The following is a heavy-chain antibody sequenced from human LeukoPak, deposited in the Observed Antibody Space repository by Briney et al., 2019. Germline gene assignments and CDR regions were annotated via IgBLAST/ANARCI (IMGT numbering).Heavy chain of an antibody. V-gene: IGHV4-4*07. CDR3: ARGGLAGPFNWLDP. Sequence: PSETLSLTCTVSGGSISRYHWSWIRQPAGAGLEWIGRIYSSGDTNYNPSPKGRVPMSVDRSNNQFSLNLTSVPAADPAVYYCARGGLAGPFNWLDPWGQGTLVTVSS. CDR1: GGSISRYH. CDR2: IYSSGDT. J-gene: IGHJ5*02.